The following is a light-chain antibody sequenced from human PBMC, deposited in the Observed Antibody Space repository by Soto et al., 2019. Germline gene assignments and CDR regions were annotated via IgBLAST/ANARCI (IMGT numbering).Light chain of an antibody. CDR3: CSYVGGYSYV. CDR1: SSDVGDYNS. CDR2: DVS. J-gene: IGLJ1*01. V-gene: IGLV2-11*01. Sequence: HSVLTQRRSVSGSPGQSVTVSCIGTSSDVGDYNSVSWYQQHPGKAPKLMIYDVSKRPSGVPDRFSGSKSGNTASLTISGLQAEDEADYYCCSYVGGYSYVFGIGTKVTVL.